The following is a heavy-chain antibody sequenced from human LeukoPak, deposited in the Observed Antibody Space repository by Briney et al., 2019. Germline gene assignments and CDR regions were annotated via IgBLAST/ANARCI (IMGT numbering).Heavy chain of an antibody. Sequence: PSGGSLRLSCAASGFTFSSYGMHWVRQAPGKGLEWVAFIRYDGSNKYYADSVKGRFTITRDNSENTLYLQMHSLRAEDTAVYYCARDRPNYYGSDGHYYRRDGDYWGRGTLVSVSS. CDR1: GFTFSSYG. CDR3: ARDRPNYYGSDGHYYRRDGDY. J-gene: IGHJ4*02. CDR2: IRYDGSNK. V-gene: IGHV3-30*02. D-gene: IGHD3-22*01.